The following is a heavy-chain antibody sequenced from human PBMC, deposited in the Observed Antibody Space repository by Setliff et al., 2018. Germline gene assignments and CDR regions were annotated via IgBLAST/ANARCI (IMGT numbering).Heavy chain of an antibody. Sequence: ASVKVSCKASGGTFSSYAISWVRQAPGQGLEWMGGIIPIFGTAIYAQKFQGRVTMTEDTSTDTAYMELSSLRSEDTAVYYCARHTVEPGFDYWGQGTLVTVSS. V-gene: IGHV1-69*06. CDR2: IIPIFGTA. CDR1: GGTFSSYA. D-gene: IGHD4-17*01. J-gene: IGHJ4*02. CDR3: ARHTVEPGFDY.